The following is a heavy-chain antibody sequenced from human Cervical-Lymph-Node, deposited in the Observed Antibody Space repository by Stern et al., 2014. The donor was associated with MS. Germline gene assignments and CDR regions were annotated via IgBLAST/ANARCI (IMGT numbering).Heavy chain of an antibody. J-gene: IGHJ4*02. CDR1: GFTFSLHA. CDR2: ISGTDSST. CDR3: AKEGIAVASFDY. Sequence: VQLVESGGDLAQPGGTLRLSCAVSGFTFSLHAMSWVRLAPGKGLERDSAISGTDSSTYYAETVMGRFTISRDNSQDTLSLQMHNLRAEDTAVYYCAKEGIAVASFDYWGQGALVTVSS. D-gene: IGHD6-19*01. V-gene: IGHV3-23*04.